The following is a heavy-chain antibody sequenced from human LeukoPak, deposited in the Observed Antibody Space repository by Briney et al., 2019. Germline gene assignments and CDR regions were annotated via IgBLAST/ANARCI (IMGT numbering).Heavy chain of an antibody. CDR1: GYTFTNFD. V-gene: IGHV1-8*01. CDR3: ARAPMGAAALY. D-gene: IGHD6-13*01. J-gene: IGHJ4*02. CDR2: MNPFSGNA. Sequence: ASVKVSCKASGYTFTNFDINWVRQAPGQGLEWVGWMNPFSGNAGSAQKFQGRVTLTRDTSISTAYMELSSLRSDDTAFYYCARAPMGAAALYWGQGTLVTVSS.